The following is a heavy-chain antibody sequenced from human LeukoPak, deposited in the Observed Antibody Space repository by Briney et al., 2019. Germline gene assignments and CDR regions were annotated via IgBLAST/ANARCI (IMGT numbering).Heavy chain of an antibody. CDR2: ISSSGSTI. Sequence: GGSLRLSCAASGFTYSECYMSWIRQAPGKGLEWVSYISSSGSTIYYADSVKGRFTISRDNAKNSLYLQMNSLRAADTAKYYCAKASRRHCGTTICYTLDYWGQGTLVTASS. CDR1: GFTYSECY. D-gene: IGHD2-2*02. V-gene: IGHV3-11*01. J-gene: IGHJ4*02. CDR3: AKASRRHCGTTICYTLDY.